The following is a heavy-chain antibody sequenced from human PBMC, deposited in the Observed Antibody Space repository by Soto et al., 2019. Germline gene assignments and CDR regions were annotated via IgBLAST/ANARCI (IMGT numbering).Heavy chain of an antibody. CDR1: GAYISHDY. CDR3: ARVPDR. J-gene: IGHJ5*02. CDR2: IYHSGST. V-gene: IGHV4-30-2*01. Sequence: LSDTLSLTSIASGAYISHDYWSWIRQPPGKGLEWIGYIYHSGSTYYNPSLKSRVTISVDRSKNQFSLKLSSVTAADTAVYYCARVPDRWGQGTLVTVSS. D-gene: IGHD2-2*01.